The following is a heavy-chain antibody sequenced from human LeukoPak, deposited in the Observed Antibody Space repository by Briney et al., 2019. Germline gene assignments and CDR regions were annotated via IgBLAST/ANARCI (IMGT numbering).Heavy chain of an antibody. D-gene: IGHD2-15*01. CDR1: GFTFSSYA. CDR2: ISGSGGSA. J-gene: IGHJ4*02. V-gene: IGHV3-23*01. CDR3: AKAPPDIVVVVAAQY. Sequence: GGSLRLSCAASGFTFSSYAMSWVRQAPGKGLEWVSGISGSGGSAYYADSVKGRFTISRDNSKNTLYLQMNSLRAEDTAVYYCAKAPPDIVVVVAAQYWGQGTLVTVSS.